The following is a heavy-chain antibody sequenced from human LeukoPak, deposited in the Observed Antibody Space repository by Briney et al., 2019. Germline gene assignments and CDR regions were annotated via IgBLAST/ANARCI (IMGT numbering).Heavy chain of an antibody. Sequence: GGSLRLSCAASGFTVSSNYMSWVRQAPGKGLEWVSVIYSSGSTYYADSVKGRFTISRDYSKNTLYLQMNSLRAEDTAVYYCAREYRGSRRSDAFDIWGQGTMVTVSS. CDR2: IYSSGST. V-gene: IGHV3-53*01. CDR3: AREYRGSRRSDAFDI. J-gene: IGHJ3*02. D-gene: IGHD3-10*01. CDR1: GFTVSSNY.